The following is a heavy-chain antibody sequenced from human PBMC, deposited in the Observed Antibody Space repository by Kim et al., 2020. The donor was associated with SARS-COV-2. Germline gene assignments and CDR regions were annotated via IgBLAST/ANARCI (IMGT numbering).Heavy chain of an antibody. V-gene: IGHV4-59*01. D-gene: IGHD6-19*01. CDR3: ARDNPHSSPGYSSGWRFTFDP. J-gene: IGHJ5*02. Sequence: SETLSLTCTVSGGSISSYYWSWIRQPPGKGLEWIGYIYYSGSTNYNPSLKSRVTISVDTSKNQFSLKLSSVTAADTAVYYCARDNPHSSPGYSSGWRFTFDPWGQGTLVTVSS. CDR1: GGSISSYY. CDR2: IYYSGST.